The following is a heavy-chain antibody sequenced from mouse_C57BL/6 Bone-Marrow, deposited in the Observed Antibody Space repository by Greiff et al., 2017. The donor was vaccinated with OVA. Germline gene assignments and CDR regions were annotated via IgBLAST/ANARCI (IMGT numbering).Heavy chain of an antibody. D-gene: IGHD1-1*01. V-gene: IGHV14-4*01. J-gene: IGHJ4*01. CDR3: TPVYYGSSYAMDY. CDR1: GFNIKDDY. CDR2: IDPENGDT. Sequence: VQLQQSGAELVRPGASVKLSCTASGFNIKDDYMHWVKQRPEQGLEWIGWIDPENGDTEYASKFQGKATITADTSSNTAYLQLSSLTSEDTAVYYCTPVYYGSSYAMDYWGQGTSVTVSS.